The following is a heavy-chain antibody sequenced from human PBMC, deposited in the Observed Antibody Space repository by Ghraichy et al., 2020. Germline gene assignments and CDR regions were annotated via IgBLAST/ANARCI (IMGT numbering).Heavy chain of an antibody. D-gene: IGHD2-2*01. J-gene: IGHJ5*02. V-gene: IGHV4-30-4*01. CDR1: GGSISSGDYY. CDR3: ARVSVVPAENWFDP. Sequence: SLNIYCTVSGGSISSGDYYWSWIRQPPGKGLEWIGYIYYSGSTYYNPSLKSRVTISVDTSKNQFSLKLSSVTAADTAVYYCARVSVVPAENWFDPWGQGTLVTVSS. CDR2: IYYSGST.